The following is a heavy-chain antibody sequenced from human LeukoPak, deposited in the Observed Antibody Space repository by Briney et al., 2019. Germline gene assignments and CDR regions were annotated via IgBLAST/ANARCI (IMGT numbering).Heavy chain of an antibody. D-gene: IGHD6-13*01. CDR1: GFTFSSYA. CDR2: ISYDGSNK. CDR3: TKEVAAGGPPDY. V-gene: IGHV3-30-3*01. Sequence: QTGGSLRLSCAASGFTFSSYAMHWVRQAPGKGLEWVAVISYDGSNKYYADSVKGRFTISRDNSKNTLYLQMNSLRGEDTAIYYCTKEVAAGGPPDYWGQGTLVTVSS. J-gene: IGHJ4*02.